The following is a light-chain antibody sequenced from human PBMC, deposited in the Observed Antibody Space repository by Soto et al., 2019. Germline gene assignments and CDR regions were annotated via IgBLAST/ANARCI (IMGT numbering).Light chain of an antibody. CDR3: QQVKTYPLT. CDR1: QDICSH. Sequence: DIQLTQSPSFLSASVGDRVTITCLASQDICSHLGWYQHTPGKAPKLLIYASTTLQSGVPSGFGGSGSGTEFTLTITSQKPEDFATYSCQQVKTYPLTFGGRTKVELK. CDR2: AST. J-gene: IGKJ4*01. V-gene: IGKV1-9*01.